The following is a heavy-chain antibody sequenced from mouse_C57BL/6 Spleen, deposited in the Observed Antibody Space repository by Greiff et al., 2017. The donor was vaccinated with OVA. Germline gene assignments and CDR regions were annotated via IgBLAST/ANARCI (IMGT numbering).Heavy chain of an antibody. CDR3: ARKEITTVVAHWYFDV. CDR1: GYTFTSYT. V-gene: IGHV1-4*01. D-gene: IGHD1-1*01. Sequence: VQLQQSGAELARPGASVKMSCKASGYTFTSYTMHWVKQRPGQGLEWIGYINPSSGYTKYNQKFKDKATLTADKSSSTAYMQLSSLTSEDSAVYYCARKEITTVVAHWYFDVWGTGTTVTVSS. J-gene: IGHJ1*03. CDR2: INPSSGYT.